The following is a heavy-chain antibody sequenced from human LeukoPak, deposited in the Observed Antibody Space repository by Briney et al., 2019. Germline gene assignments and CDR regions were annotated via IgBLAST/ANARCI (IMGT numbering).Heavy chain of an antibody. CDR3: ATDFGEAMVRGVITPGAFDY. CDR2: FDPEDGET. J-gene: IGHJ4*01. V-gene: IGHV1-24*01. CDR1: GYTLTELS. D-gene: IGHD3-10*01. Sequence: GASVKVSCKVSGYTLTELSIHWVRQAPGKGLEWMGGFDPEDGETIYAQKFQGRVTMTEDTSTDTAYMELSSLRSEDTAVYYCATDFGEAMVRGVITPGAFDYWGHGTLVTVSS.